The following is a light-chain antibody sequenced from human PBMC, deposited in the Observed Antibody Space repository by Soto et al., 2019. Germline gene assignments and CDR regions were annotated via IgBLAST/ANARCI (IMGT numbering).Light chain of an antibody. Sequence: EIVLTQSPGTLSLSPGERATLSCRASQSVSSSYLAWYQQKPAQAPRLLIYGASSRATGIPDRFSGSGSGTDFTLTITRLEPEDFAVYFCQQYGSSPLTFGGGTKVEIK. J-gene: IGKJ4*01. CDR2: GAS. V-gene: IGKV3-20*01. CDR1: QSVSSSY. CDR3: QQYGSSPLT.